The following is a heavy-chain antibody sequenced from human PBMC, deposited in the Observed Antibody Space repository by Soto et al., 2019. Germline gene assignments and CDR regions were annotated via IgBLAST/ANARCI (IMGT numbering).Heavy chain of an antibody. CDR3: ARIWYYDFWSGYSSAGDAFDI. D-gene: IGHD3-3*01. J-gene: IGHJ3*02. V-gene: IGHV2-26*01. CDR1: GFSLSNARMG. CDR2: IFSNDEK. Sequence: SGPTLVNPTETLTLTCTVSGFSLSNARMGVSWIRQPPGKALEWLAHIFSNDEKSYSTSLKSRLTISKDTSKSQVVLTMTNMDPVDTATYYCARIWYYDFWSGYSSAGDAFDIWAQGTMVTVSS.